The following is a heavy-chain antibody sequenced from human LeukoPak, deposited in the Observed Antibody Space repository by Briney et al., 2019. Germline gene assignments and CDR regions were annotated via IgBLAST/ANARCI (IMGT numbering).Heavy chain of an antibody. CDR2: ISGSGGST. J-gene: IGHJ6*02. Sequence: GGSLRLSCAASGFTFSSYAMSWVRQAPGKGLEWVSAISGSGGSTYYADSVKGRFTISRDNSKNTLYLQMNSLRAEDTAVYYCAKSCGGGRYYYGMDVWGQGTTVTVSS. D-gene: IGHD2-15*01. CDR3: AKSCGGGRYYYGMDV. V-gene: IGHV3-23*01. CDR1: GFTFSSYA.